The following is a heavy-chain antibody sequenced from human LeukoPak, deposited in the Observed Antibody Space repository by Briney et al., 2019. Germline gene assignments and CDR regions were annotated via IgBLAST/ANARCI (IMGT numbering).Heavy chain of an antibody. CDR1: GGSISSSSYY. J-gene: IGHJ5*02. V-gene: IGHV4-39*07. CDR3: ARRRYYGSGSYYNVGPSRWFDP. CDR2: INHSGST. D-gene: IGHD3-10*01. Sequence: SETLSLTCTVSGGSISSSSYYWGWIRQPPGKGLEWIGEINHSGSTNYNPSLKSRVTISVDTSKNQFSLKLSSVTAADTAVYYCARRRYYGSGSYYNVGPSRWFDPWGQGTLVTVSS.